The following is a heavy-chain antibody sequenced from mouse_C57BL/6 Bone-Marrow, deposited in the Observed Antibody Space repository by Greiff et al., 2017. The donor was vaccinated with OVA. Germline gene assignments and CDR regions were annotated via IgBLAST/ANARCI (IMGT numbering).Heavy chain of an antibody. J-gene: IGHJ3*01. CDR1: GYTFTSYD. CDR2: IYPRAGST. D-gene: IGHD1-1*01. V-gene: IGHV1-85*01. CDR3: ARDLYGSSLGFAY. Sequence: QVQLQQSGPELVKPGASVKLSCKASGYTFTSYDINWVKQRPGQGLEWIGWIYPRAGSTKYNEKFKGKATLTVDTSSSTAYMELHSLTSEDSAVYFCARDLYGSSLGFAYWGQGTLVTVSA.